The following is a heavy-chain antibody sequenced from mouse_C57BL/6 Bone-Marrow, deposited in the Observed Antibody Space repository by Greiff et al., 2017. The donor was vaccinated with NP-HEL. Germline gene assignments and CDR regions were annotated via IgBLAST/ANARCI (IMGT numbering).Heavy chain of an antibody. Sequence: VQLQQSGPELVKPGASVKISCKASGYSFTGYYMNWVKQSPEKSLEWIGEINPSTGGTTYNQKFKAKATLTVDKSSSTAYMQLKSLTSEDSAVYYCARVGDYEAWFAYWGQGTLVTVSA. V-gene: IGHV1-42*01. CDR2: INPSTGGT. CDR3: ARVGDYEAWFAY. J-gene: IGHJ3*01. D-gene: IGHD2-4*01. CDR1: GYSFTGYY.